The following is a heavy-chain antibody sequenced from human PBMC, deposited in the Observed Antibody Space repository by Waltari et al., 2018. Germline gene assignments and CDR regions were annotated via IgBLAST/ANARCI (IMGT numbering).Heavy chain of an antibody. J-gene: IGHJ5*02. CDR1: GFSVSGFY. CDR2: IYSGGST. Sequence: EVQLVESGGGLVQPGGSLRLSCAASGFSVSGFYMTWVRQAPGKGRRWVSIIYSGGSTYYADSVKGRFTISRDNSKNTVFLQMNSLRVDDTAVYYCARPVGNETWGQGTLVTVSS. V-gene: IGHV3-53*01. D-gene: IGHD1-26*01. CDR3: ARPVGNET.